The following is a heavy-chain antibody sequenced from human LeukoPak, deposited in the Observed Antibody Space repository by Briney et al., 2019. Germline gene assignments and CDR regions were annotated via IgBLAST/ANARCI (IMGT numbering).Heavy chain of an antibody. CDR3: ARGSESYGGYGY. D-gene: IGHD4-17*01. CDR1: GGSISGSY. CDR2: MYNSGST. Sequence: SETLSLTXTVSGGSISGSYWRWIRQPPGKGLEWVAYMYNSGSTNYHPSLKSRVTISIFSSKNQFSLKLSSLTAADTAIYYCARGSESYGGYGYWGQGILVTVSS. V-gene: IGHV4-59*01. J-gene: IGHJ4*02.